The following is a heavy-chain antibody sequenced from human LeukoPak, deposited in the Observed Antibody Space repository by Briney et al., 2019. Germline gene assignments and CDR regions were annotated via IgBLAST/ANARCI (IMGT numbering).Heavy chain of an antibody. CDR3: AKDNVAYCGGDCPFDY. J-gene: IGHJ4*02. D-gene: IGHD2-21*02. CDR2: ISSSSRTI. V-gene: IGHV3-48*01. Sequence: PGESLRLSCAASGSTFCTYCMNWVRKAPWKGLEWVSYISSSSRTIYYADSVMGRFTISRDNAKNSLYLQMNSLRTEDTALYYCAKDNVAYCGGDCPFDYWGQGTLVTVSS. CDR1: GSTFCTYC.